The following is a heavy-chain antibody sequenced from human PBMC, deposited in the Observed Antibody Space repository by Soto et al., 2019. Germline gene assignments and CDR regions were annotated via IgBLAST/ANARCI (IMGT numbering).Heavy chain of an antibody. J-gene: IGHJ5*02. D-gene: IGHD3-9*01. Sequence: GEXLKISCKGSGYSFTSYWISWVRQMPGKGLEWMGRIDPSDSYTNYSPSFQGHVTISSDKSISTAYLQWSSLKASDTAMYYRARRYTYFGPGFDPWGQGTLVTVSS. CDR1: GYSFTSYW. V-gene: IGHV5-10-1*01. CDR3: ARRYTYFGPGFDP. CDR2: IDPSDSYT.